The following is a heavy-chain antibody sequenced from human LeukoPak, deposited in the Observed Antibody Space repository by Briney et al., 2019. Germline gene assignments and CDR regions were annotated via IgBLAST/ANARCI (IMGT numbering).Heavy chain of an antibody. CDR1: GDSVRTSNSY. CDR2: MYYSGNT. D-gene: IGHD3-22*01. V-gene: IGHV4-39*01. Sequence: SETLSLTCTVSGDSVRTSNSYWGWIRQPPGKGLEWIGSMYYSGNTYYNPSLKSRVAISVDTSKNQLSLRLSSVTAADTAVYYCARHPHYYFDNSARWGQGTLVTVSS. CDR3: ARHPHYYFDNSAR. J-gene: IGHJ4*02.